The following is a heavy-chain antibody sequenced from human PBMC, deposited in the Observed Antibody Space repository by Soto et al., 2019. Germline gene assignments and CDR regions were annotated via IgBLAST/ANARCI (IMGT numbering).Heavy chain of an antibody. D-gene: IGHD5-18*01. CDR1: GGSISSYY. J-gene: IGHJ6*02. CDR2: IYYSGST. Sequence: SETLSLTCTVSGGSISSYYWSWIRQPPGKGLEWIGYIYYSGSTNYNPSLKSRVTISVDTSKNQFSLKLSSVTAADTAVYYCARDWRGYSYGYYYYYGMDVWGQATTVTVSS. CDR3: ARDWRGYSYGYYYYYGMDV. V-gene: IGHV4-59*01.